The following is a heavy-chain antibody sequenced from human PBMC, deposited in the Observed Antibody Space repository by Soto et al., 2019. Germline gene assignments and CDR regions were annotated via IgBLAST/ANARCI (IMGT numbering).Heavy chain of an antibody. Sequence: SETLSLTCTVSGGSVTSDGDYWTWIRQSPGKGLEWIGYISNSGSTGYNPSLKTRLSMSVDRSKNQFTLRLTSVTAADTAVYFCATESGSTYGYFDHWGQGTQVTVSS. CDR2: ISNSGST. CDR1: GGSVTSDGDY. V-gene: IGHV4-30-4*01. D-gene: IGHD5-18*01. CDR3: ATESGSTYGYFDH. J-gene: IGHJ4*02.